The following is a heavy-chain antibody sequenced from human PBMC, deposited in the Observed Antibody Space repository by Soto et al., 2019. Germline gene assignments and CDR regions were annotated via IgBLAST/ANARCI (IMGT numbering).Heavy chain of an antibody. D-gene: IGHD3-22*01. CDR1: GGTFSNYA. CDR3: ARDLGSSGYPFDY. V-gene: IGHV1-69*13. CDR2: IIPIFGTA. Sequence: SVKVSCKASGGTFSNYAISWVRQAPGQGLEWMGGIIPIFGTANYAQKFQGRVTITADESTSTAYMELSSLRSEDTAVYYCARDLGSSGYPFDYWGQGTLVTVSS. J-gene: IGHJ4*02.